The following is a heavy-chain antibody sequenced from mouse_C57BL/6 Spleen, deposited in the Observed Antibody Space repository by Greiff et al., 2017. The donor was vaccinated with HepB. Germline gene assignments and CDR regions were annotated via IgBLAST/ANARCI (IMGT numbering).Heavy chain of an antibody. CDR2: IYPGNSDT. Sequence: EVQLQQSGPVLARPGASVKMSCKTSGYTFTSYWMHWVKQRPGQGLEWIGAIYPGNSDTSYNQKFKGKAKLTAVTSASTAYMELSSLTNEDSAVYYCTRLITTVVEDYWGQGTTLTVSS. CDR3: TRLITTVVEDY. CDR1: GYTFTSYW. V-gene: IGHV1-5*01. J-gene: IGHJ2*01. D-gene: IGHD1-1*01.